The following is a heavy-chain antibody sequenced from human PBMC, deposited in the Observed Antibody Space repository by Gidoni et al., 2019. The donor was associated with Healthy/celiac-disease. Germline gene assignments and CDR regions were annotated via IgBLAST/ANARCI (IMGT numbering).Heavy chain of an antibody. J-gene: IGHJ3*02. Sequence: QVQLVQSGAEVKKPGSSVKVSCKASGVTFSSYAISWVRQAPGQGLEWMGGIIPIFGAANSAQKFQCRVTSTADESTSTAYMELRSLRAEDTAVYYCARVKAPDYYGSGSYYNGGDAFDIWGQGTMVTVSS. CDR2: IIPIFGAA. CDR3: ARVKAPDYYGSGSYYNGGDAFDI. V-gene: IGHV1-69*01. D-gene: IGHD3-10*01. CDR1: GVTFSSYA.